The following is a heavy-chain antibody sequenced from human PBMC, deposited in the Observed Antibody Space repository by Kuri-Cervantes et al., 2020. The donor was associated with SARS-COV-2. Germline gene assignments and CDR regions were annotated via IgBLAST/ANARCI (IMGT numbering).Heavy chain of an antibody. D-gene: IGHD6-6*01. V-gene: IGHV4-59*12. CDR3: ARETSTYSSSIDY. CDR2: TYHSGST. CDR1: GGSISSYY. J-gene: IGHJ4*02. Sequence: SETLSLTCTVSGGSISSYYWSWIRQPPGKGLEWIGYTYHSGSTYYNPSLKSRVTISVDRSKNQFSLKLSSVTAADTAVYYCARETSTYSSSIDYWGQGTLVTVSS.